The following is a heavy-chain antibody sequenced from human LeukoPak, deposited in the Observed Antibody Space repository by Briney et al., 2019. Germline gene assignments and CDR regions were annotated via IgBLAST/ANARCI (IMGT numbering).Heavy chain of an antibody. Sequence: SETLSLTCSVSGDSVSSTSDNWGWIRQPPGKGLEWIGNIYYTGSTYYNPSLKSRVTMSVDTSNNQFSLKLSSVTAADTAVYYCAREPRDGYNRLNYWGQGTLVTVSS. CDR1: GDSVSSTSDN. V-gene: IGHV4-39*07. CDR3: AREPRDGYNRLNY. CDR2: IYYTGST. D-gene: IGHD5-24*01. J-gene: IGHJ4*02.